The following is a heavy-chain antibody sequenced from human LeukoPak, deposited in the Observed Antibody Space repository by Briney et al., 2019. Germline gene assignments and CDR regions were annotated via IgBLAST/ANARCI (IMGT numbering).Heavy chain of an antibody. CDR2: IIPNLGTT. J-gene: IGHJ4*02. Sequence: SVKVSCKASGGTSNSHAISWVRQAPGQGLEWMGRIIPNLGTTNRAQNFQDRVTLTADKSTNTAYMELTSLTSDDTAVYYCATTNDGGGYQWGDFFDFWGQGTLITVSS. CDR1: GGTSNSHA. V-gene: IGHV1-69*04. CDR3: ATTNDGGGYQWGDFFDF. D-gene: IGHD3-22*01.